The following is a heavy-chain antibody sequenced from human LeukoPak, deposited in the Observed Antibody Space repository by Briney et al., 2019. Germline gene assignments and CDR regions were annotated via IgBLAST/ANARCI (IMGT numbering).Heavy chain of an antibody. CDR3: ARDLPIPWLVPGDY. CDR2: ISYDGSNK. Sequence: GGSLRLSCAASGFTFSSYAMHWVRQAPGKGLEWVAVISYDGSNKYYADSVKGRFTISRDNSKNTLYLQMNSLRAEDTAVYYCARDLPIPWLVPGDYWGQGTLVTVSS. V-gene: IGHV3-30-3*01. D-gene: IGHD6-19*01. CDR1: GFTFSSYA. J-gene: IGHJ4*02.